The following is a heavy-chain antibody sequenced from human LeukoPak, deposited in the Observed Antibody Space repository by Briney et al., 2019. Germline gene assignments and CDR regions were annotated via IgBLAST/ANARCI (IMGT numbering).Heavy chain of an antibody. J-gene: IGHJ4*02. CDR3: ARGARKGDAYGGFFDY. V-gene: IGHV3-30*03. CDR2: ISYDGSNK. D-gene: IGHD4-23*01. CDR1: GFTFSSYG. Sequence: GGSLRLSCAASGFTFSSYGMHWVRQAPGKGLEWVAVISYDGSNKYYADSVKGRFTISRDNSKNTLYLQMNSLRAEDTAVYYCARGARKGDAYGGFFDYWGQGTLVTVSS.